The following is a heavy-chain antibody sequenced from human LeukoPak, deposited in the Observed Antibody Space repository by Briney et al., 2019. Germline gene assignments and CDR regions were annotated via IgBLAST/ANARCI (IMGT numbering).Heavy chain of an antibody. Sequence: PGGSLRLSCAAPGFTFSSYSMNWVRQAPGKGLEWVSSISSSSSYIYYADSVKGRFTISRDNAKNSLYLQMNSLRAEDTAVYYCARDQNYDILTGYYAEFDYWGQGTLVTVSS. J-gene: IGHJ4*02. CDR3: ARDQNYDILTGYYAEFDY. CDR1: GFTFSSYS. CDR2: ISSSSSYI. D-gene: IGHD3-9*01. V-gene: IGHV3-21*01.